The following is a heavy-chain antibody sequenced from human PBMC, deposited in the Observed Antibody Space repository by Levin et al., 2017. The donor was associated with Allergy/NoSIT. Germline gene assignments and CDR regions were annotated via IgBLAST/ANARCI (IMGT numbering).Heavy chain of an antibody. V-gene: IGHV4-39*07. CDR3: ARDREGYCSGGSGRRIDY. CDR2: IYYSGST. Sequence: PSETLSLTCTVSGGSISSSSYYWGWIRQPPGKGLEWIGSIYYSGSTYYNSSLKSRVTISVDTSKNQFSLKLSSVTAADTAVYYCARDREGYCSGGSGRRIDYWGQGTLVTVSS. CDR1: GGSISSSSYY. D-gene: IGHD2-15*01. J-gene: IGHJ4*02.